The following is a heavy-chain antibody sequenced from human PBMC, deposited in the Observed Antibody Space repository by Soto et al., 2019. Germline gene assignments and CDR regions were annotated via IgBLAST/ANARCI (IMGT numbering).Heavy chain of an antibody. J-gene: IGHJ6*02. CDR2: INPNSGGI. CDR1: GYTFTGYY. V-gene: IGHV1-2*02. CDR3: ARDVSYYYDSSGYYRPDYGMDV. Sequence: ASVKVSCKASGYTFTGYYMHWVRQAPGQGLEWMGWINPNSGGINYAQKFQGRVTMTRDMSISTAYMELSRLRSDDTAVYYCARDVSYYYDSSGYYRPDYGMDVWGQGTTVTVSS. D-gene: IGHD3-22*01.